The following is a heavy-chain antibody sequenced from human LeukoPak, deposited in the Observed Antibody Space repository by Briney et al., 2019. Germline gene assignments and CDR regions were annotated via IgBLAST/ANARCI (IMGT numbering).Heavy chain of an antibody. D-gene: IGHD6-13*01. J-gene: IGHJ4*02. Sequence: GGSLRLSCAASGFSFSSYSMNWVRQAPGKGLECVSYISSSGSTIYYADSVKGRFTVSRDNAKNSLYLQMNSLRAEDTAVYYCARLYSSSWPLDYWGQGTLVTVSS. CDR3: ARLYSSSWPLDY. CDR1: GFSFSSYS. CDR2: ISSSGSTI. V-gene: IGHV3-48*04.